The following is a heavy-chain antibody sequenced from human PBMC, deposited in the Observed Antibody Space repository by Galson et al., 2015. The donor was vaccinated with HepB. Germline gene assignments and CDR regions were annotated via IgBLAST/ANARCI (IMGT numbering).Heavy chain of an antibody. CDR2: ISGSGGST. CDR1: GFTFSSYA. CDR3: AKDGSSGYYGQKGLKYYFDY. Sequence: SLRLSCAASGFTFSSYAMSWVRRAPGKGLEWVSAISGSGGSTYYADSVKGRFTISRDNSKNTLYLQMNSLRAEDTAVYYCAKDGSSGYYGQKGLKYYFDYWGQGTLVTVSS. V-gene: IGHV3-23*01. J-gene: IGHJ4*02. D-gene: IGHD3-22*01.